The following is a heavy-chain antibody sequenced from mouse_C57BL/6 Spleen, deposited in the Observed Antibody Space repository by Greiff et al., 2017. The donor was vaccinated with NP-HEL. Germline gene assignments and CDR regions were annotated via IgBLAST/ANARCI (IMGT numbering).Heavy chain of an antibody. D-gene: IGHD1-1*01. CDR2: IYPRSGNT. J-gene: IGHJ1*03. CDR1: GYTFTSYG. Sequence: VQLKESGAELARPGASVKLSCKASGYTFTSYGISWVKQRTGQGLEWIGEIYPRSGNTYYNEKFKGKATLTADKSSSTAYMELRSLTSEDSAVYFCAHGGITTVVATNFDVWGTGTTVTVSS. V-gene: IGHV1-81*01. CDR3: AHGGITTVVATNFDV.